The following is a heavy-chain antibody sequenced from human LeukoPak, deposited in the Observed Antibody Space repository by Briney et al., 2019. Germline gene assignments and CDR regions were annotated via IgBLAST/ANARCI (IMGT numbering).Heavy chain of an antibody. D-gene: IGHD5-24*01. CDR1: GFTFSSSA. J-gene: IGHJ4*02. CDR3: AKSGYNRFDY. V-gene: IGHV3-23*01. CDR2: ISGSGSGSST. Sequence: GGSLRLSCAASGFTFSSSAMSWVRQAPGKGLEWVSTISGSGSGSSTYYADSVKGRFTISRDNSKNTLYLQMNSLRAEDTAVYYCAKSGYNRFDYWGQGTLVTVSS.